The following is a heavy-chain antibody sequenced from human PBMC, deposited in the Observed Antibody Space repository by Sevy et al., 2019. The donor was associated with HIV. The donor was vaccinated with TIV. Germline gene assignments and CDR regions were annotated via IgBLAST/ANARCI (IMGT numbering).Heavy chain of an antibody. CDR3: AREGYYDFWSGYPYFDY. J-gene: IGHJ4*02. CDR1: GFTFSSYS. D-gene: IGHD3-3*01. V-gene: IGHV3-21*01. Sequence: GESMKISCEASGFTFSSYSMNWVRQAPGKGLEWVLSISSSSSYIYYADPVKGRFTISRDNAKNSLYLQMNSLRAEDTAVYYCAREGYYDFWSGYPYFDYWGQGTLVTVSS. CDR2: ISSSSSYI.